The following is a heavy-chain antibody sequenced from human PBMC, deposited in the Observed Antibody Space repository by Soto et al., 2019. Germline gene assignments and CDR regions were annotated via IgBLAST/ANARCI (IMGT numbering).Heavy chain of an antibody. CDR2: IIPIFGTA. Sequence: ASVKVSCKASGGTFGSYAISWVRQAPGQGLEWMGGIIPIFGTANYAQKFQGRVTITADESTSTAYMELSSLRSEDTAVYYCARDGIAARANYYYYGMDVWGQGTTVTVSS. D-gene: IGHD6-6*01. CDR1: GGTFGSYA. J-gene: IGHJ6*02. CDR3: ARDGIAARANYYYYGMDV. V-gene: IGHV1-69*13.